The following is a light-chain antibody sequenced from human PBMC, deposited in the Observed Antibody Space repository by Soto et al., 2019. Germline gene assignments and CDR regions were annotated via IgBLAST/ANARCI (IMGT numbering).Light chain of an antibody. V-gene: IGLV3-1*01. CDR2: PDS. CDR3: QAWDSSTGV. J-gene: IGLJ1*01. CDR1: KLGDKY. Sequence: SYELTQPPSVSVSPGQTASITCSGDKLGDKYACWYQQKPGQSPVLVIYPDSKRPSGIPERFSCSNSGNTATLTISGTQAIDEADYYCQAWDSSTGVFGTGTKVTVL.